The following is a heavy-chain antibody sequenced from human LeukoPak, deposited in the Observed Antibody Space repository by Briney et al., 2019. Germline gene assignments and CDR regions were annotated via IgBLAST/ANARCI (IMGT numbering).Heavy chain of an antibody. Sequence: QSGGSLRLSCAASGFTFSSYGMHWVRQAPGKGLEWVAVISYDGSSKYYADSVKGRFTISRDNSKNTLYLQTNSLRAEDTAVYYCAKIYGSGSYYNGDYWGQGTLVTVSS. D-gene: IGHD3-10*01. V-gene: IGHV3-30*18. J-gene: IGHJ4*02. CDR3: AKIYGSGSYYNGDY. CDR2: ISYDGSSK. CDR1: GFTFSSYG.